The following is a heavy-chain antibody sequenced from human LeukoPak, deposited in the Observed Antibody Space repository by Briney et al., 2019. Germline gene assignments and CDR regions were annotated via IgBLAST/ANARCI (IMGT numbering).Heavy chain of an antibody. J-gene: IGHJ3*02. V-gene: IGHV3-21*01. D-gene: IGHD3-22*01. CDR1: GFTFSSYS. CDR3: ARDGPQAYYYDSSGGSFDI. Sequence: PGGSLRLSCAASGFTFSSYSMNWVRQAPGKGLEWVSSISSSSSYIYYADSVKGRFTISRDNAKNSLYLQMNSLRAEDTAVYYCARDGPQAYYYDSSGGSFDILGQGTMVTVSS. CDR2: ISSSSSYI.